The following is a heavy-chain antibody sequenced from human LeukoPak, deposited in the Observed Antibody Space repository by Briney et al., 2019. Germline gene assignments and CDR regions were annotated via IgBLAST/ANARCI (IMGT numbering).Heavy chain of an antibody. Sequence: SETLSHTCAVYGGSFSGYYWSWIRQPPGKGLEWIGEINHSGSTNYTPSLKSRVTISVDTSKNQLSLKLSSVTAADTAVYYCACAYNGGNSFDYWGQGTLVTVSS. CDR3: ACAYNGGNSFDY. CDR1: GGSFSGYY. D-gene: IGHD3-10*01. CDR2: INHSGST. J-gene: IGHJ4*02. V-gene: IGHV4-34*01.